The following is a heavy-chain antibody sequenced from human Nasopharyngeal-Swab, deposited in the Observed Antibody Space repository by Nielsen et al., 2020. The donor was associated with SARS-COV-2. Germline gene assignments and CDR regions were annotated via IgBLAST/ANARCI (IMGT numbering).Heavy chain of an antibody. CDR1: GGSFSGYY. J-gene: IGHJ1*01. Sequence: SETLSLTCAVYGGSFSGYYWSWIRQPPGKGLEWIGEINHSGSTNYNPSLKSRVTISVDMSKNQFSLKLSSVTAADTAVYYRARGPAVILYCGGDCYPGYFQHWGQGTLITVSS. CDR2: INHSGST. CDR3: ARGPAVILYCGGDCYPGYFQH. D-gene: IGHD2-21*02. V-gene: IGHV4-34*01.